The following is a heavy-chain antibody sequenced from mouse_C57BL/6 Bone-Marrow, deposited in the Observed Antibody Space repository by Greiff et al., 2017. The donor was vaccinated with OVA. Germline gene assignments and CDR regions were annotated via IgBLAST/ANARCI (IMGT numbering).Heavy chain of an antibody. CDR1: GFTFSSYA. Sequence: EVQLVESGGGLVKPGGSLKLSCAASGFTFSSYAMSWVRQTPEKRLEWVATISDGGCYTYYPDNVKGRFTFSRDKAKNILYVQMRHLKSEDKAMYYCASDREWFPPYWGQGTLVTVSA. CDR2: ISDGGCYT. J-gene: IGHJ3*01. CDR3: ASDREWFPPY. D-gene: IGHD1-3*01. V-gene: IGHV5-4*01.